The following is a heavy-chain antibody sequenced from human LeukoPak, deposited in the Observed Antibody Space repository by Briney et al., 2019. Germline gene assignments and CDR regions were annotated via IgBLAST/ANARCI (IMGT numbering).Heavy chain of an antibody. V-gene: IGHV3-7*01. D-gene: IGHD1-26*01. CDR3: ARGLGAPDY. CDR2: IKQDGSEK. Sequence: GGSLRLSCAASGFSFSFYDMSWVRQAPGKGLEWVANIKQDGSEKNYVDSVKGRFTISRDNAKKSLYLQMNSLRTEDTAVYYCARGLGAPDYWGQGALVTVSS. J-gene: IGHJ4*02. CDR1: GFSFSFYD.